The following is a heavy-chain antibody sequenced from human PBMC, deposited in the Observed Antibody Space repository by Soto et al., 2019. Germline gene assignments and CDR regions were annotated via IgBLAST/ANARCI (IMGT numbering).Heavy chain of an antibody. D-gene: IGHD1-1*01. J-gene: IGHJ6*02. CDR3: ARGGKERFRGSGMDA. CDR1: GGTFSSYA. CDR2: IISIFGTA. Sequence: QVQLVQSGAEVKKPGTSVKVSCKVSGGTFSSYAISWVRQAPGQGLEWMGEIISIFGTAMYAQKFQGRVTIIADESASTAYMELSSLRSDDTAVYYCARGGKERFRGSGMDAWGQGTTVTVSS. V-gene: IGHV1-69*01.